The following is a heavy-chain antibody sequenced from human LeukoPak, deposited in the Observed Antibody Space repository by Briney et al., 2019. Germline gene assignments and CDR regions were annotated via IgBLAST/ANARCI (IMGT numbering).Heavy chain of an antibody. CDR3: AREGGYYDFWSGYYTGRGYNWFDP. V-gene: IGHV1-2*02. J-gene: IGHJ5*02. CDR1: GYTFTGYY. D-gene: IGHD3-3*01. CDR2: INPNSGGT. Sequence: ASVKVSCKASGYTFTGYYMQWVRQAPGQGLEWMGWINPNSGGTNYAQKFQGRVTMTRDTSISTAYMELSRLRSDDTAVYYCAREGGYYDFWSGYYTGRGYNWFDPWGQGTLVTVSS.